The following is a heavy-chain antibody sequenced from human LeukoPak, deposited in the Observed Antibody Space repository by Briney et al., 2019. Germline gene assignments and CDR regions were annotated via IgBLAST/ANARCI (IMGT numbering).Heavy chain of an antibody. CDR3: ARAGVGYSNYGVGFDP. D-gene: IGHD4-11*01. CDR2: IWYDGSNK. J-gene: IGHJ5*02. V-gene: IGHV3-33*08. CDR1: GFTFSSYG. Sequence: PGRSLRLSCAASGFTFSSYGMHWVRQAPGKGLEGVAVIWYDGSNKYYADSVKGRFTISRDNSKNTLYLQMNSLRAEDTAVYYCARAGVGYSNYGVGFDPWGQGILVTVSS.